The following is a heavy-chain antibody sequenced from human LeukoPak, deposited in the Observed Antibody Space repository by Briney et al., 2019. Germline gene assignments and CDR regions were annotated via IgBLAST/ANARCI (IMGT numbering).Heavy chain of an antibody. V-gene: IGHV5-51*01. J-gene: IGHJ4*02. D-gene: IGHD2-2*01. CDR1: GYSFTSYW. Sequence: GESLKISCKGSGYSFTSYWIGWVRQMPGKGLEWMGIIYPGDSDTRYSPSFQGQVTISADKSISTAYLQWSSLKASDTAMYYCARHGCSSTSCYGGLFDYWGQGTLVTVSS. CDR3: ARHGCSSTSCYGGLFDY. CDR2: IYPGDSDT.